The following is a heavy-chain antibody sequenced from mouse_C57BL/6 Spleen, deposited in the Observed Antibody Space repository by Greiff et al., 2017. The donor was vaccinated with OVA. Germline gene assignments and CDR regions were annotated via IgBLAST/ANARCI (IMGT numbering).Heavy chain of an antibody. Sequence: QVQLQQPGAELVMPGASVKLSCKASGYTFTSYWMHWVKQRPGQGLEWIGEIDPSDSYTNYNPKFKGKSTLTVDKSSSTAYMQLSSLTSEDSAVYYCARSNYGSSSVAYWGQGTLVTVSA. CDR3: ARSNYGSSSVAY. J-gene: IGHJ3*01. CDR1: GYTFTSYW. D-gene: IGHD1-1*01. CDR2: IDPSDSYT. V-gene: IGHV1-69*01.